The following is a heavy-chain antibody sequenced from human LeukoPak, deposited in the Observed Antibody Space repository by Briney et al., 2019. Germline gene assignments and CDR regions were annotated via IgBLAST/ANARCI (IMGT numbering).Heavy chain of an antibody. V-gene: IGHV4-34*01. CDR2: INHSGIT. CDR3: ARGGNWLDP. CDR1: GVSFSDYY. Sequence: SETLSLTCAVYGVSFSDYYWSFIRQPPEKGLEWIGEINHSGITNYNPSLKSRVTISADMSKNQFSLKLTFVTAADTGVYYCARGGNWLDPWGQGTLVTVPS. J-gene: IGHJ5*02.